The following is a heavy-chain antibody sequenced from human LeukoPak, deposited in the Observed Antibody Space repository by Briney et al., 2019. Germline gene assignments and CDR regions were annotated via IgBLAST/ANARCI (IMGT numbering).Heavy chain of an antibody. V-gene: IGHV3-30*18. CDR1: GFSFSSYG. J-gene: IGHJ4*02. CDR2: ISYDGSNK. CDR3: AKESYYSG. Sequence: PGGSLRLSCAASGFSFSSYGLHWVRQAPGKGLEWVAVISYDGSNKYYADSVKGRFTISRDNSNNTLDLQMNSLRAEDTAVYYCAKESYYSGWGQGTLVTVSS. D-gene: IGHD4-11*01.